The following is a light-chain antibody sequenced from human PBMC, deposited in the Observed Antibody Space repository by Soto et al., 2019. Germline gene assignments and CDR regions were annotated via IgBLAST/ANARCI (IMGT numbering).Light chain of an antibody. CDR2: WAS. V-gene: IGKV4-1*01. J-gene: IGKJ4*01. Sequence: DIVMTQSPDSLAVSLGERATMNCKCSRSVLYKSNNKNHLAWYQQKLGQPPQXXIYWASTRESGVPERFSGSGSGTDFTLTISSLEAEDVAFDGCQQYFDVTFTFGGGTKVDIK. CDR1: RSVLYKSNNKNH. CDR3: QQYFDVTFT.